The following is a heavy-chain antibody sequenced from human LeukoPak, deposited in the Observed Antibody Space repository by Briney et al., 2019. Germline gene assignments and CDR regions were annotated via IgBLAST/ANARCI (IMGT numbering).Heavy chain of an antibody. J-gene: IGHJ4*02. CDR3: ARDQTSSGYSPGYYFDY. CDR2: IYYSGST. Sequence: SETLSLTCTVSGGSISSYYWSWIRQPPGKGLEWIGYIYYSGSTNYNPSLKSRVTISVDKSKNQFSLKLSSVTAADTAVYYCARDQTSSGYSPGYYFDYWGQGTLVTVSS. CDR1: GGSISSYY. D-gene: IGHD3-22*01. V-gene: IGHV4-59*12.